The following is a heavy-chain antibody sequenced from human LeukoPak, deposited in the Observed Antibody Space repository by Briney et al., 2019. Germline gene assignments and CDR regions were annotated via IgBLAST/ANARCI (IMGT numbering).Heavy chain of an antibody. CDR3: TRHVEYYYDSSGLAY. CDR2: IRSKANSYAT. V-gene: IGHV3-73*01. D-gene: IGHD3-22*01. Sequence: PGGSLRLSCAASGFTFSGSAMHWVRQASGKGLEWVGRIRSKANSYATAYAASVKGRFTISRDDSKNTAYLQMNSLKTEDTAVYYCTRHVEYYYDSSGLAYWGQGTLVTVSS. J-gene: IGHJ4*02. CDR1: GFTFSGSA.